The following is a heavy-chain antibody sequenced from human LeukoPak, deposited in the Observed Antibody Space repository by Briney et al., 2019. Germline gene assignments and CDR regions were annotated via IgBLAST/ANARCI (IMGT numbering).Heavy chain of an antibody. CDR3: ARDMGSGWYPPYYYYGMDV. V-gene: IGHV4-4*07. J-gene: IGHJ6*02. CDR2: IYTSGST. D-gene: IGHD6-19*01. Sequence: SETLSLTCTVSGGSISSYYWSWIRQPAGKGLEWIGRIYTSGSTNYNPSLKSRVTMSVDTSKNQFSLKLSSVTAADTAVYYCARDMGSGWYPPYYYYGMDVWGQGTTVTVS. CDR1: GGSISSYY.